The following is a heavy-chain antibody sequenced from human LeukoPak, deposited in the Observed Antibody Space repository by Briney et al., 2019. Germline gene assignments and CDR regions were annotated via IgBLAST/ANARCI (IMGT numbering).Heavy chain of an antibody. CDR2: INHSGST. D-gene: IGHD3-10*01. CDR1: GGSFSGYY. CDR3: ARVRGGYYGSGCHNKGYYYYYGMDV. J-gene: IGHJ6*02. Sequence: SETLSLTCAVYGGSFSGYYWSWIRQPPGKGLEWIGEINHSGSTNYNPSLKSRVTISVDTSKNQFSLKLSSVTAADTAVYYCARVRGGYYGSGCHNKGYYYYYGMDVWGQGTTVTVSS. V-gene: IGHV4-34*01.